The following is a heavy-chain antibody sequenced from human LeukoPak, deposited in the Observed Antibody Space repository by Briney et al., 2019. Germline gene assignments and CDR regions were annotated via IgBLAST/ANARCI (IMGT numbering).Heavy chain of an antibody. CDR2: IYYSGST. CDR1: GGSISSYY. D-gene: IGHD4-17*01. Sequence: PSETLSLTCTVSGGSISSYYWSWIRQPPGKGLEWIGYIYYSGSTNYNPSLKSRVTISVDTSKNQFSLKLSSVTAADTAVYYCARQTPYGDYVSFDYWGQGTLVTVSS. V-gene: IGHV4-59*08. CDR3: ARQTPYGDYVSFDY. J-gene: IGHJ4*02.